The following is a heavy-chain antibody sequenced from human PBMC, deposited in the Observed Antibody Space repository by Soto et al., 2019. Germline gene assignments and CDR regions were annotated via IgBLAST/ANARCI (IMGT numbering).Heavy chain of an antibody. CDR2: IWYDGSNA. J-gene: IGHJ4*02. CDR1: GFTFSIFG. V-gene: IGHV3-33*01. CDR3: ARDKGSSTVVSGISQEGYFDS. Sequence: QVHLVESGGGVVQPGRSLRLSCAASGFTFSIFGMHWVRQAPGKGLEWAAIIWYDGSNAYYADSVRGRFTISRDNSKNTEYLQMNSLRAEDTAVYYCARDKGSSTVVSGISQEGYFDSWGQGTLVTVSS. D-gene: IGHD6-19*01.